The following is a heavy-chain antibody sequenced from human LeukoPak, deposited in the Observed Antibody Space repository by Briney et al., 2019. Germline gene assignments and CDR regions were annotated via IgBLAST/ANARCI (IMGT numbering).Heavy chain of an antibody. D-gene: IGHD3-3*01. CDR2: INHSGGST. V-gene: IGHV1-46*03. CDR1: GYTFTSYY. Sequence: ASVKVSCKASGYTFTSYYMHWVRQAPGQGLEWMGIINHSGGSTSYAQKFQGRVTMTRGTSTSTVYMELSSLRSEDTAVYYCARGPDYDFWSGGRAPYYYYYMDVWGKGTTVTVSS. J-gene: IGHJ6*03. CDR3: ARGPDYDFWSGGRAPYYYYYMDV.